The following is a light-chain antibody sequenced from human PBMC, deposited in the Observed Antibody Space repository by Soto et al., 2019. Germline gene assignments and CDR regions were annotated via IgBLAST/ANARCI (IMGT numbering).Light chain of an antibody. CDR2: GAS. J-gene: IGKJ1*01. CDR3: QQYNNWPPDRT. V-gene: IGKV3-15*01. Sequence: EIVMTQSPATLSVSPGERATLSCRASQSVSSNLAWYQQKPGQAPRLLLYGASTRATGIPARFSGSGSGTEFTLTISSLQAEDVAVYYWQQYNNWPPDRTFGQGTKVEIK. CDR1: QSVSSN.